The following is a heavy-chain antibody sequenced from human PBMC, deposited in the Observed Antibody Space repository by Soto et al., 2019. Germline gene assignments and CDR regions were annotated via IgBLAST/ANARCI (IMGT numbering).Heavy chain of an antibody. J-gene: IGHJ4*02. CDR1: GFTFSTYS. V-gene: IGHV3-48*02. D-gene: IGHD2-21*02. Sequence: EVQLVESGGGLVQPGGSLRLSCAASGFTFSTYSLHWVRQAPGKELEWLSYISSRSTIYYADSVKGRFTISRDNAKNSLYLQMNSLRDEDTAVFYCARATDHWGQGNLVTVSS. CDR3: ARATDH. CDR2: ISSRSTI.